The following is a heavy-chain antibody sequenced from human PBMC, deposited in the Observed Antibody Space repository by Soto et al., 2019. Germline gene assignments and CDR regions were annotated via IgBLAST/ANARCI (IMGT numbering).Heavy chain of an antibody. Sequence: PGGSLRLSCAASGFTFSSYSMNWVRQAPGKGLEWVSSISSSSSYIYYADSVKGRFTISRDNAKNSLYLQMNSLRSEDTAVYYCAGAEAPGGELAFMYYYYGMDVWGQGTTVTGSS. CDR3: AGAEAPGGELAFMYYYYGMDV. V-gene: IGHV3-21*04. J-gene: IGHJ6*02. CDR1: GFTFSSYS. CDR2: ISSSSSYI. D-gene: IGHD1-7*01.